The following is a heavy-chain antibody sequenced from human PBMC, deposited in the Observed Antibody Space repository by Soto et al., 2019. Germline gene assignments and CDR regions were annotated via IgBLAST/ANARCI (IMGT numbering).Heavy chain of an antibody. V-gene: IGHV4-59*01. J-gene: IGHJ5*02. D-gene: IGHD5-12*01. Sequence: PSETLSLTCTVSGGSISSYYWSWIRQPPGKGLEWIGYIYYSGSTNYNPSLKSRVTISVDTSKNQFSLKLSSVTAADTAVYYCARETPGENGYNYFWFDPWGQGTLVTVSS. CDR2: IYYSGST. CDR3: ARETPGENGYNYFWFDP. CDR1: GGSISSYY.